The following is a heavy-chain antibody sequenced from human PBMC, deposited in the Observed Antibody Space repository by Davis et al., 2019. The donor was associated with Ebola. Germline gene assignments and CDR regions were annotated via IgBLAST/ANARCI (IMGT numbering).Heavy chain of an antibody. CDR3: TRSSSSWYRGDY. Sequence: PGGSLRLSCAASGLTFSGSAMHWVRQASGNGLEWVGRIRSKANSYATAYAASVKGRFTISRDDSKNTAYLQMNSLKTEDTAVYYCTRSSSSWYRGDYWGQGTLVTVSS. CDR1: GLTFSGSA. J-gene: IGHJ4*02. V-gene: IGHV3-73*01. CDR2: IRSKANSYAT. D-gene: IGHD6-13*01.